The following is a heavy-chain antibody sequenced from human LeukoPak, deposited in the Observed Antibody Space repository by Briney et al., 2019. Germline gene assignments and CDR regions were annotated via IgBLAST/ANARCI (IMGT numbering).Heavy chain of an antibody. J-gene: IGHJ3*02. CDR3: AREYYETSGRKYPFDI. Sequence: GASVKVSCKASGYTFTDYYMSWVRQAPGQGLEWMGWIDPHSGGTKYAQKSQGRVTMTRDTSISTAYVELSRLRSDDTAVYYCAREYYETSGRKYPFDIWGQGTMVTVSS. CDR1: GYTFTDYY. V-gene: IGHV1-2*02. D-gene: IGHD3-22*01. CDR2: IDPHSGGT.